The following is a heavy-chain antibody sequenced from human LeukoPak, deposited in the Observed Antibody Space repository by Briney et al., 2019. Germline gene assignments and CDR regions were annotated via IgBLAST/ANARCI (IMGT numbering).Heavy chain of an antibody. D-gene: IGHD6-13*01. CDR2: ISGSGSYT. J-gene: IGHJ4*02. CDR3: ARVGSIAAAGTPDY. Sequence: PGGSLRPSCAASGFTFSDYYMTWIRQAPGKGLEWHSYISGSGSYTNYADSVKGRFTTSRDNAKNSLYLQMNSLRAEDTAVYYCARVGSIAAAGTPDYWGQGTLVTVSS. V-gene: IGHV3-11*06. CDR1: GFTFSDYY.